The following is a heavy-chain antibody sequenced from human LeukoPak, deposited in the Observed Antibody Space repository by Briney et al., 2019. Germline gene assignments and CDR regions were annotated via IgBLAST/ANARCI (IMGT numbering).Heavy chain of an antibody. D-gene: IGHD3-10*01. CDR2: IYYTGTA. Sequence: SETLSLTCTVSGGSISGSSYHWGWIRQPPGKGLEWIGSIYYTGTAYYNLSLKSRVTISVDTSENQFSLKLSSVTAADTAVYFCASAQYIIWGQGTLVTVSS. CDR1: GGSISGSSYH. J-gene: IGHJ4*02. CDR3: ASAQYII. V-gene: IGHV4-39*01.